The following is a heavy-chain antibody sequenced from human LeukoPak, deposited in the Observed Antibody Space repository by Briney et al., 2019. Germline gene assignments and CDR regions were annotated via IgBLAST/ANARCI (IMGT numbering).Heavy chain of an antibody. J-gene: IGHJ3*02. Sequence: GASVKVSCKASGGTFSSYAISWVRQAPGQGLEWMGGIIPIFGTANYAQKFQGRVTITADESTSTAYMELSSLRSEDTAVYYCASGYPERSAFDIWGQGTMVTVSS. CDR1: GGTFSSYA. CDR3: ASGYPERSAFDI. D-gene: IGHD5-18*01. CDR2: IIPIFGTA. V-gene: IGHV1-69*13.